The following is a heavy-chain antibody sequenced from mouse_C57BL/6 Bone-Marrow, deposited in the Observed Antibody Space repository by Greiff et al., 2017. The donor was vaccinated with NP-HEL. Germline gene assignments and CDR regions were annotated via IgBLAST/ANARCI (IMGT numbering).Heavy chain of an antibody. CDR2: IDPEDGET. V-gene: IGHV14-2*01. D-gene: IGHD2-3*01. CDR3: ARSDGYYVFYYFDY. J-gene: IGHJ2*01. CDR1: GFNITDYY. Sequence: EVQLQQSGAELVKPGASVKLSCTASGFNITDYYMHWVKQRTEQGLEWIGRIDPEDGETKYAPKFQGKATITADTSSNTAYLQLSSLTSEDTAVYYCARSDGYYVFYYFDYWGQGTTLTVSS.